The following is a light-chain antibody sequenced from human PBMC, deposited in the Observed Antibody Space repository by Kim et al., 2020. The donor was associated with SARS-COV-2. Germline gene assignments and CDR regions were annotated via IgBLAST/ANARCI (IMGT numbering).Light chain of an antibody. Sequence: VSPGQTASLTGSGDKLGDNHACSYQQKPGQSPVLVIYQDTKRPSGIPERFSGSNSGNTATLTISGTQTMDEADYYCQAWDTSTTYVFGTGTKVTVL. V-gene: IGLV3-1*01. CDR2: QDT. CDR1: KLGDNH. CDR3: QAWDTSTTYV. J-gene: IGLJ1*01.